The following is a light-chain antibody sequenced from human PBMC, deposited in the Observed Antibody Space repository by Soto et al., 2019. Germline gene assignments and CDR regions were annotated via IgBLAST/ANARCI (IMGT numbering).Light chain of an antibody. V-gene: IGKV3-20*01. CDR3: WQQCGTPPYT. Sequence: EIVLTQSPGTLSLSPGERATLSCRASQSLSSSYLAWYQQKPGQAPRLLIYGGCSRATGIPDRFSGSRSGTCFSRPYSSLSPEYCEVYFCWQQCGTPPYTFGQGTNVEIK. J-gene: IGKJ2*01. CDR1: QSLSSSY. CDR2: GGC.